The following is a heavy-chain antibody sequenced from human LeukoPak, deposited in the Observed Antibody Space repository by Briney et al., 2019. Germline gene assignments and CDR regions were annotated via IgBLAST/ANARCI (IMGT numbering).Heavy chain of an antibody. CDR1: GGPFSSYA. J-gene: IGHJ6*02. D-gene: IGHD6-19*01. Sequence: GASVKVSCKASGGPFSSYAISWVRQAPGQGLEWMGGIIPIFGTANYAQKFQGRVTITADESTSTAYMELSSLRSEDTAVYYCAISPDGGSGYYYGMDVWGQGTTVTVSS. V-gene: IGHV1-69*13. CDR3: AISPDGGSGYYYGMDV. CDR2: IIPIFGTA.